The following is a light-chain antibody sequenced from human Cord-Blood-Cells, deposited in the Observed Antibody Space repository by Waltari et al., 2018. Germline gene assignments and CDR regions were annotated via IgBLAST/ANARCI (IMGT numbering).Light chain of an antibody. CDR2: GKN. CDR1: SLRRYY. V-gene: IGLV3-19*01. Sequence: SSELTQDPAVSVALGQTVRITFQGDSLRRYYASWYQQKPGQAPVLVIYGKNNRPSGIPDRFSGSSSGNTASLTITGAQAEDEADYYGNSRDSSGNHWVFGGGTKLTVL. CDR3: NSRDSSGNHWV. J-gene: IGLJ3*02.